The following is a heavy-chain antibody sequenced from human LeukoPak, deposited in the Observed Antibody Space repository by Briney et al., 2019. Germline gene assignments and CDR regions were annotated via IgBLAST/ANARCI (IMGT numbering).Heavy chain of an antibody. J-gene: IGHJ4*02. Sequence: ASVKVSCKASGYTFNGYYLHWVRQAPGQGLEWMGRINPNSGGTNYAQKFQGRVTMTRDTSISTAYMELSRLRSEDTAVYYCATVFRITMVRGGIGDRGNFDYWGQGTLVTVSS. CDR2: INPNSGGT. D-gene: IGHD3-10*01. CDR1: GYTFNGYY. CDR3: ATVFRITMVRGGIGDRGNFDY. V-gene: IGHV1-2*06.